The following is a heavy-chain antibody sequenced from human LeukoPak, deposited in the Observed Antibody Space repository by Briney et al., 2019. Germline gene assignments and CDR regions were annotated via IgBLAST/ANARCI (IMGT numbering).Heavy chain of an antibody. CDR3: ARVQGYCSTTSCYPHY. CDR2: INTNTGNP. Sequence: GASLKVSCKPSGYTLTNYALNWVRQAPGQGLEWMGWINTNTGNPTYAQGFTGRFVFSLDTSVNTAYLQISSLKAEDTAIYYCARVQGYCSTTSCYPHYWGQGTLVTVSS. D-gene: IGHD2-2*01. J-gene: IGHJ4*02. CDR1: GYTLTNYA. V-gene: IGHV7-4-1*02.